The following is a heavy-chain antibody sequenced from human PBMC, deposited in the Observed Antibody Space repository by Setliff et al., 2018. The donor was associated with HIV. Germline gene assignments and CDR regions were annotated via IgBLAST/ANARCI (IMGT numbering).Heavy chain of an antibody. CDR2: ISDSGATI. J-gene: IGHJ6*02. V-gene: IGHV3-48*03. Sequence: HPGGSLRLSCAASGFTFSSYEMNWVRQAPGKGLEWVSYISDSGATIYYADFVKGRFTISRDNAKNSLYLQMNSRKAEDTAVYYCAIRETGALYFGTFYYYCMDVWGQGTTVTVSS. CDR3: AIRETGALYFGTFYYYCMDV. CDR1: GFTFSSYE. D-gene: IGHD3-10*01.